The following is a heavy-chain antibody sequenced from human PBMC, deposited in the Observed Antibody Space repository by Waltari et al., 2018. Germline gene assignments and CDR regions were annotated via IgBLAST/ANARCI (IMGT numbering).Heavy chain of an antibody. CDR3: ARWIAVAGCFDY. D-gene: IGHD6-19*01. V-gene: IGHV1-69*05. J-gene: IGHJ4*02. CDR2: VIPIVGTA. Sequence: QVQLVQSGAEVKKPGSSVKVSCKASGGTFSSSAISWVRQAPGQGLEWMGGVIPIVGTANDAQKFQGGVTITSETSASTAYMELSSLGSEDTAVYYCARWIAVAGCFDYWGQGTLVTVSS. CDR1: GGTFSSSA.